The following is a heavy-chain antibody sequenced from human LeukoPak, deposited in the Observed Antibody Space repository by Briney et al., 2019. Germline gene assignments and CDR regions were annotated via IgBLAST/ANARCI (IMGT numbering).Heavy chain of an antibody. CDR1: GGSFSGYY. J-gene: IGHJ6*03. CDR2: INHSGST. CDR3: ARGQRGYSGSYAYYYYYMDV. D-gene: IGHD1-26*01. Sequence: PSETLSLTCAVYGGSFSGYYWSWIRQPPGKGLEWIGEINHSGSTNYNPSLKSRVTISVDTSKNQFSLKLSSVTAADTAVYYCARGQRGYSGSYAYYYYYMDVWGKGTTVTVSS. V-gene: IGHV4-34*01.